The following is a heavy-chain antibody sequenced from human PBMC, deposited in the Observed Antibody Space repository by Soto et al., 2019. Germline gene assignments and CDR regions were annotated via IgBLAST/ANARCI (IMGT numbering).Heavy chain of an antibody. J-gene: IGHJ5*01. Sequence: QVQLVQSAAEVGKPGASVKVSCKASGYTFTTIRLSWVRQAPGQGLEWMGWIRPHNGDTQYSQKFEGRVTMTADTSTTTEYMEVRSLRPDDTAVFYCARERSGWYDFWGQGTLVTVAS. CDR2: IRPHNGDT. D-gene: IGHD6-19*01. V-gene: IGHV1-18*01. CDR1: GYTFTTIR. CDR3: ARERSGWYDF.